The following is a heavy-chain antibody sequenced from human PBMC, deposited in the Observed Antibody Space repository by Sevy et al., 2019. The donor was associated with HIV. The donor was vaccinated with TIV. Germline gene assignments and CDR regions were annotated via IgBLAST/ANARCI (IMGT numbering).Heavy chain of an antibody. D-gene: IGHD3-16*01. V-gene: IGHV4-61*02. CDR3: ARDRGGLGSAFDI. Sequence: SETRSLTCTVSGGSISSNFYYWSWIRQPAGKGLEWIGRIYTSGSTNYNPSLKSRVTISVDTSKNQFSLKLSSVTAADTAVYYCARDRGGLGSAFDIWGQGTMVTVSS. CDR2: IYTSGST. CDR1: GGSISSNFYY. J-gene: IGHJ3*02.